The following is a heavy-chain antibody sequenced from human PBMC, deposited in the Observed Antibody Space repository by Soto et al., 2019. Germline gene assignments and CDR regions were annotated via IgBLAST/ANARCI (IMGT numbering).Heavy chain of an antibody. CDR2: IHFRGKT. J-gene: IGHJ4*02. V-gene: IGHV4-39*01. CDR3: ARLEGLATISYYFDF. CDR1: GDSINSDKYY. D-gene: IGHD3-9*01. Sequence: PSETLSLTCSVSGDSINSDKYYWGWIRQPPGKGLEWIGSIHFRGKTYYNTSLQTRVTISLDKSKSQLSLKLNSVTAADSAVYFCARLEGLATISYYFDFWGQGALVTVSS.